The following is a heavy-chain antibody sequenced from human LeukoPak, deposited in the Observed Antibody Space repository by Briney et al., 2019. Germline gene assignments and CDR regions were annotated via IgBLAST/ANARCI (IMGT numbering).Heavy chain of an antibody. J-gene: IGHJ6*03. Sequence: SETLSLTCAVYGGSFSGYYWSWIRQPPGKGLEWIGEINHSGSTNYNPSLKSRVTISVDTSKNQFSLKLSSVTAADTAVYYCARHHAYYYDSSGYYYMDVWGKGTTVTISS. V-gene: IGHV4-34*01. D-gene: IGHD3-22*01. CDR2: INHSGST. CDR1: GGSFSGYY. CDR3: ARHHAYYYDSSGYYYMDV.